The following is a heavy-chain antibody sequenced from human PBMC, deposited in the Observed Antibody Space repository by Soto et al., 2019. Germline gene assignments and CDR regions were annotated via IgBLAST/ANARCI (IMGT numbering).Heavy chain of an antibody. Sequence: SEALSLTCTVSGSSISSYYWSWIRQPPGKGLEWIGYIYYSGSTNYNPSLKSRVTISVDTSKNQFSLKLSSVTAADTAVYYCARLSLGLPYYFDYWGQGTLVTVSS. V-gene: IGHV4-59*08. CDR3: ARLSLGLPYYFDY. CDR1: GSSISSYY. CDR2: IYYSGST. J-gene: IGHJ4*02. D-gene: IGHD3-16*01.